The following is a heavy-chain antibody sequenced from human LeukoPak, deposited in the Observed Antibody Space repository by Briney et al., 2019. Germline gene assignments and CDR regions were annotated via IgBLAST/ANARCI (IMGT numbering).Heavy chain of an antibody. CDR1: DDTFASYG. CDR3: AWGGEIVVEPDGDSYHYYMDV. V-gene: IGHV1-18*01. Sequence: ASVEVSCKSSDDTFASYGISWVRQAPGQGLEWMGWISPFNGKTNYAQKFQGRVTMTTDTSTSTAYMELRSLKYDDTAVYYCAWGGEIVVEPDGDSYHYYMDVWGTGTTVTVSS. CDR2: ISPFNGKT. D-gene: IGHD2-2*01. J-gene: IGHJ6*03.